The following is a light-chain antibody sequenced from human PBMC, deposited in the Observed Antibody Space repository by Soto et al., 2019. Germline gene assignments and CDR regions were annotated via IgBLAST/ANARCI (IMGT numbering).Light chain of an antibody. J-gene: IGKJ2*01. CDR3: QQSYSLPYT. CDR2: GAS. V-gene: IGKV3-15*01. Sequence: VMTQTPATLSVSPGERATLSCWASETVATNLAWYQQKPGQAPRLLISGASTRAAGISDRFRGSGSGTEFTLTISSLQPEDSATYYCQQSYSLPYTFGQGTNVEIK. CDR1: ETVATN.